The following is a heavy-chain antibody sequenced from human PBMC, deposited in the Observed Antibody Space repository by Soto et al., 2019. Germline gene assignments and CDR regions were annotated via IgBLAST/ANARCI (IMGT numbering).Heavy chain of an antibody. CDR3: ASSYGDPYYFDY. V-gene: IGHV4-31*03. CDR1: GGSISSGGYY. J-gene: IGHJ4*02. CDR2: IYYSGST. D-gene: IGHD4-17*01. Sequence: SETLSLTCTVSGGSISSGGYYWSWIRQHPGKGLEWIGYIYYSGSTYYNPSLKSRVTISVDTSKNQFSLKLSSVTAADTAVYYCASSYGDPYYFDYWGQGTLVTVSS.